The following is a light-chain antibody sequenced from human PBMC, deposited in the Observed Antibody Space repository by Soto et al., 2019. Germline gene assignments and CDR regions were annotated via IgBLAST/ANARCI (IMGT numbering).Light chain of an antibody. CDR1: QDISSY. J-gene: IGKJ3*01. CDR2: GAS. Sequence: DIQLTQSPSFLSASVGDRVTVTCRSSQDISSYLAWYQQKPGKAPKVLIYGASTLQSGVPPRFGGSGSGTVFTLTISSLQPEDFGTYYCQQDITFPFTFGPGTKVDV. V-gene: IGKV1-9*01. CDR3: QQDITFPFT.